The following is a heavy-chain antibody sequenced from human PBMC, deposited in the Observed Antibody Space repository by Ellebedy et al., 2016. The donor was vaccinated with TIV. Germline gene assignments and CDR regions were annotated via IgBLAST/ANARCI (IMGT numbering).Heavy chain of an antibody. CDR3: ARDSVAGHFDY. V-gene: IGHV3-23*01. CDR1: GFTFSSYA. D-gene: IGHD6-19*01. J-gene: IGHJ4*02. CDR2: ISGSGGST. Sequence: GESLKISCAASGFTFSSYAMSWVRQAPGKGLEWVSAISGSGGSTYYADSVKGRFTISRDNSKNTVYVQMNSLRAEDTAVYYCARDSVAGHFDYWGQGNLVTVSS.